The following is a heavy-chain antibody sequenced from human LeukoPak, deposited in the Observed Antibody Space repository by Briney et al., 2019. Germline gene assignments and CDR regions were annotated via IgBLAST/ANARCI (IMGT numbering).Heavy chain of an antibody. D-gene: IGHD4-17*01. CDR2: IIPIFGTA. Sequence: SVKVSCKASGGTFSSYAISWVRQAPGQGLEWMGGIIPIFGTANYAQKFQGRVTITTDESTSTAYMELSSLRSEDTAVYYCARSMTTVTFYYYYYYMDVWGKGTTVTVS. CDR1: GGTFSSYA. CDR3: ARSMTTVTFYYYYYYMDV. J-gene: IGHJ6*03. V-gene: IGHV1-69*05.